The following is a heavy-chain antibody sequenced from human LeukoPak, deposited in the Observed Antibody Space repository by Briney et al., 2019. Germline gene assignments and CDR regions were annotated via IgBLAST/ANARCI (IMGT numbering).Heavy chain of an antibody. J-gene: IGHJ2*01. D-gene: IGHD4-23*01. V-gene: IGHV1-69*02. Sequence: SVKLSCKASGGTFSSYTISWVRQAPGPGLEWMGRIIPILGIANYAQKFQGRVTITADKSTSTAYMELSSLRSEDTAVYYCARWHGGNSGYFDLWGRGTLVTVSS. CDR2: IIPILGIA. CDR3: ARWHGGNSGYFDL. CDR1: GGTFSSYT.